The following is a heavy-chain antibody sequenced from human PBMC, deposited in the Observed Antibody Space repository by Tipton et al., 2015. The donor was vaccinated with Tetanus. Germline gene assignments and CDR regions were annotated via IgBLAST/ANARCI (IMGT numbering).Heavy chain of an antibody. D-gene: IGHD3-16*01. J-gene: IGHJ6*02. Sequence: TLSLTCTVSGDSISSHYWNWIRQPPGKGLEWIGYFSYSGSSNYNPSLKSRVTISGDTSKNQFSLTLSSVTAADTAVYYCARVGRHQQFTYYHFYYGLDVWGQGTTVTVSS. V-gene: IGHV4-59*11. CDR2: FSYSGSS. CDR3: ARVGRHQQFTYYHFYYGLDV. CDR1: GDSISSHY.